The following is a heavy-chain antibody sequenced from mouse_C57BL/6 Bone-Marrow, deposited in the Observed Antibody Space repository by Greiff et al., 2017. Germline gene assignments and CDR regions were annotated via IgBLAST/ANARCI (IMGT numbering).Heavy chain of an antibody. Sequence: VQLQQSGPELVKPGASVKLSCKASGYTFTSYDINWVKQRPGQGLEWIGWISPRDGSTKYNEKFKGKATLTVATSSSTAYMELHSLTSEDSAVYFCARSGWLPAWFAYWGQGTLVTVSA. V-gene: IGHV1-85*01. D-gene: IGHD2-3*01. CDR2: ISPRDGST. CDR1: GYTFTSYD. J-gene: IGHJ3*01. CDR3: ARSGWLPAWFAY.